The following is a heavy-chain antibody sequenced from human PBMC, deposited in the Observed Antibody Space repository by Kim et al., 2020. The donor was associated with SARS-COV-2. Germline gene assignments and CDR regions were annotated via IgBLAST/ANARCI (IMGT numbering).Heavy chain of an antibody. V-gene: IGHV1-46*01. J-gene: IGHJ4*02. D-gene: IGHD3-9*01. CDR3: ARSGGTGYYIAFDN. Sequence: ASVKVSCKASGYTFSNNYIYWVRQAPGQGLEWMGIINPSGGSTTYAQKFQGRVTMTRDTSTSTVYMELSSLRSEETAVYYCARSGGTGYYIAFDNWGQGT. CDR1: GYTFSNNY. CDR2: INPSGGST.